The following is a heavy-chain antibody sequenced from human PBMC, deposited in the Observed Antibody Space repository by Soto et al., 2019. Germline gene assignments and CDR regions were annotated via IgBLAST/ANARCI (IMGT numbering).Heavy chain of an antibody. CDR3: ARQIYDSDTGPNFQYYFDS. CDR2: IDPMDSQT. Sequence: PGAALKVSVKASACRLTGHWISWVRQMPGKGLEWMGRIDPMDSQTRYNPSFEGHVVMSVDKSINISYLQWSALEASDTAMYYCARQIYDSDTGPNFQYYFDSWGQGTPVTVSS. V-gene: IGHV5-10-1*01. J-gene: IGHJ4*02. D-gene: IGHD3-22*01. CDR1: ACRLTGHW.